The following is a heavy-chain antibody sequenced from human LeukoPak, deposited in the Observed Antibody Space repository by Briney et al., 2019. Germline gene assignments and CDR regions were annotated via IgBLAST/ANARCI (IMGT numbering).Heavy chain of an antibody. CDR2: INQDGSEK. CDR3: ARDLFEVVNWFDP. CDR1: GFTFSSYW. J-gene: IGHJ5*02. V-gene: IGHV3-7*01. D-gene: IGHD3-3*01. Sequence: PGGSLRLSCAASGFTFSSYWMSWVRQAPGKGLEWVANINQDGSEKYYVDSVKGRFTISRDNAKNSLYLQMNSLRAEDTAVYYCARDLFEVVNWFDPWGQGTLVTVSS.